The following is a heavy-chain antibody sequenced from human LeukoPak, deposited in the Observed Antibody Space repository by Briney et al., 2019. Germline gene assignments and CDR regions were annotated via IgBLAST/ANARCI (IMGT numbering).Heavy chain of an antibody. CDR3: AREGGYDILTGYQDY. CDR2: VNPNNGDT. CDR1: GYIFTTYF. D-gene: IGHD3-9*01. J-gene: IGHJ4*02. V-gene: IGHV1-2*02. Sequence: ASVKVSCKASGYIFTTYFIHWVRQAPGQGLEWLGWVNPNNGDTNYVQKFQGRVTMTRDTTISKDYMELTRLRSDDTAVDYCAREGGYDILTGYQDYWGQGTLVTVSS.